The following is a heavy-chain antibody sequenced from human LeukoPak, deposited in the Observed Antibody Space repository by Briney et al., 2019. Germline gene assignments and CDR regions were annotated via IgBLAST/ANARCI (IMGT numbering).Heavy chain of an antibody. CDR2: IYYSGST. Sequence: SETLSLTCTVSGGSISSSSYYWGWIRQPPGKGLEWIGSIYYSGSTYYNPSLKSRVTTSVDTSKNQFSLKLSSVTAADTAVYYCASIAGRKDAFDIWGQGTMVTVSS. J-gene: IGHJ3*02. D-gene: IGHD6-13*01. CDR3: ASIAGRKDAFDI. CDR1: GGSISSSSYY. V-gene: IGHV4-39*01.